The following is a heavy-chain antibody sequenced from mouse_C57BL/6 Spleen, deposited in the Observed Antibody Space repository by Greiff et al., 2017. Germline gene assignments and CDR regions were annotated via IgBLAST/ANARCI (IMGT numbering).Heavy chain of an antibody. J-gene: IGHJ3*01. CDR1: GYTFTEYT. CDR2: FYPGSGSI. Sequence: QVHVKQSGAELVKPGASVKLSCKASGYTFTEYTIHWVKPRSGQGLEWIGWFYPGSGSIKYNENFKDKATLTAAKSSSTVYLELSRMTSEDSAVYYCARPLGDDGGTTVSWFAYWGQGTLGTVSA. D-gene: IGHD1-1*01. V-gene: IGHV1-62-2*01. CDR3: ARPLGDDGGTTVSWFAY.